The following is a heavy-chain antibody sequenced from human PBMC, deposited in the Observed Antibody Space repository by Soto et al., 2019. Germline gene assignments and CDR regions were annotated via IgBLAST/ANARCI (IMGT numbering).Heavy chain of an antibody. CDR3: ARDSTVELLWFGANWFDP. V-gene: IGHV1-3*01. D-gene: IGHD3-10*01. CDR1: GYTFTSYA. CDR2: INAGNGNT. J-gene: IGHJ5*02. Sequence: ASVKVSCKASGYTFTSYAMHWVRQAPGQRLEWMGWINAGNGNTKYSQKLQGRVTITRDTSASTAYMELSSLRSEDTAVYYCARDSTVELLWFGANWFDPWGQGTLVTVSS.